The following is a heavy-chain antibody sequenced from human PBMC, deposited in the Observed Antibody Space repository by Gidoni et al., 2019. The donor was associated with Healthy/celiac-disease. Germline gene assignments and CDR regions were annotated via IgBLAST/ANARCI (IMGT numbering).Heavy chain of an antibody. Sequence: QLQLQESGPGLVKPSETLSLTCTVSGGSISSSSYYWCWIRQPPGKGLEWIGCIYYSWSTYNNPSLKSRVTISVDTSKNQFSLKLGSVTAADTAVYYCARAGYDFWSGRSQYYYYYYMDVWGKGTTVTVSS. CDR3: ARAGYDFWSGRSQYYYYYYMDV. CDR2: IYYSWST. CDR1: GGSISSSSYY. J-gene: IGHJ6*03. V-gene: IGHV4-39*01. D-gene: IGHD3-3*01.